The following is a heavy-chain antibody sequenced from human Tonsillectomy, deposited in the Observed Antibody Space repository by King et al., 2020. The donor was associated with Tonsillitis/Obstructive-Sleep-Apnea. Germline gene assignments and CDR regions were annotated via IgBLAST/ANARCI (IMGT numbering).Heavy chain of an antibody. J-gene: IGHJ6*02. V-gene: IGHV3-23*04. CDR1: GFTFSSYA. Sequence: VQLVESGGGLVQPGGSLRLSCAASGFTFSSYAMSWVRQAPGKGLEWVSSISGSGGGTYYADSVKGRFTISRDNSKNTLYLQMNSLRAEATAVYYCAKDRPVTTEPRPLDVWGQGTTVTVSS. CDR3: AKDRPVTTEPRPLDV. CDR2: ISGSGGGT. D-gene: IGHD4-17*01.